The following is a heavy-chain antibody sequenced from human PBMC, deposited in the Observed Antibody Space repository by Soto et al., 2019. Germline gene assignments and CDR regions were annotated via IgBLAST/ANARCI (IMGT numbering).Heavy chain of an antibody. J-gene: IGHJ4*02. CDR3: VRSNSEAGWGQFDY. CDR1: GFTFSIYA. Sequence: QVQLVGSGGGVVQPGTSLRLSCAASGFTFSIYAMHWVRQAPEKGLEWVAVISSAGTNKNHADSVRGRFSISRDNSNNMLHLQMDNMRVDDTDVYYCVRSNSEAGWGQFDYWGQGTLVTVSS. V-gene: IGHV3-30-3*01. CDR2: ISSAGTNK. D-gene: IGHD3-16*01.